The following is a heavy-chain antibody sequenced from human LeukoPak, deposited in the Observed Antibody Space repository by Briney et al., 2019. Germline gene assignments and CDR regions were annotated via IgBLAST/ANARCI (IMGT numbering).Heavy chain of an antibody. CDR3: TRYGGPTRSAFDI. Sequence: GGSLRLSCTASGFTFGDYAMSWFRQAPGKGLEWVGFIRSKAYGGTTEYAASVKGRFTISRDDSKSIAYLQMNSLKTEDTAVYYCTRYGGPTRSAFDIWGQGTMVTVSS. D-gene: IGHD4-23*01. J-gene: IGHJ3*02. CDR2: IRSKAYGGTT. CDR1: GFTFGDYA. V-gene: IGHV3-49*03.